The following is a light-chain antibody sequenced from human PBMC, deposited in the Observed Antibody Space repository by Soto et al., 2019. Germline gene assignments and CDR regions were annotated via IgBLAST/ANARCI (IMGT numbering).Light chain of an antibody. J-gene: IGKJ3*01. CDR2: GAS. Sequence: ELVLTQSPGSLSLSPGERGTLSCWASQSISGNYLAWYQQKPGQAPRLLIYGASNRATGIPDRFRGSGSGTDFSLTISRLEPEDFAVYYCQQYGRSAIFTLGPGTTVEVK. CDR3: QQYGRSAIFT. CDR1: QSISGNY. V-gene: IGKV3-20*01.